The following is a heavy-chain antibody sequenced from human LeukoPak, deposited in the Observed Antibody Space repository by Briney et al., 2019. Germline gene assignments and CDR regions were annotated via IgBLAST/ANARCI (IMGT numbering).Heavy chain of an antibody. D-gene: IGHD1-26*01. CDR3: ARDGGSYWKYYYMDV. CDR1: GYTFTSYY. J-gene: IGHJ6*03. Sequence: ASVKVSCKASGYTFTSYYMHWVRQAPGQGLEWMGIINPSGGSTSYAQKFQGRVTMTRDMSTSTVYMELSSLRSEDTAVYYCARDGGSYWKYYYMDVWGKGTPVTVSS. V-gene: IGHV1-46*01. CDR2: INPSGGST.